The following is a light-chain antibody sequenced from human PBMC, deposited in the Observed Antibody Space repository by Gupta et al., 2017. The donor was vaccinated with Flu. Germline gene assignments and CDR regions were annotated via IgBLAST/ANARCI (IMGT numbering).Light chain of an antibody. CDR2: LGS. Sequence: PVTPGEPASISCRSSQSLLHSNGYNYLDWYLQKPGQSPQLLIYLGSNRASGVPDRFSGSGSGTDFTLKISRVEAEDVGVYYCMQALQTPPTF. J-gene: IGKJ1*01. CDR1: QSLLHSNGYNY. CDR3: MQALQTPPT. V-gene: IGKV2-28*01.